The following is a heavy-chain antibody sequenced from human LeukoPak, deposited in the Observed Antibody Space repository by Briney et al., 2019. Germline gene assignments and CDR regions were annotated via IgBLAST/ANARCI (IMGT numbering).Heavy chain of an antibody. Sequence: ASVKVSCKASGYTFISYYIHWVRQAPGQGVEWMGTINPSGGTTNYAQKFQGRVTMTRDMSTSTVYMELSSLKSEDTAVYYCALAAAGTVWFDPWGQGTLVTVSS. CDR3: ALAAAGTVWFDP. V-gene: IGHV1-46*01. J-gene: IGHJ5*02. D-gene: IGHD6-13*01. CDR1: GYTFISYY. CDR2: INPSGGTT.